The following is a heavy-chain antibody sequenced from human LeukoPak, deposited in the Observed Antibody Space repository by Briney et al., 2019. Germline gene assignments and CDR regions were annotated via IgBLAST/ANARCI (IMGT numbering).Heavy chain of an antibody. D-gene: IGHD3-10*01. CDR2: ISAYNGNT. V-gene: IGHV1-18*01. J-gene: IGHJ4*02. CDR3: ARDPGEGVTLGYLAGPIDY. Sequence: GASVKVSCKASGYTFTSYGISWVRQAPGQGLEWMGWISAYNGNTNYAQKLQGRVTMTTDTSTSTAYMELRSLRSDDTAVYYCARDPGEGVTLGYLAGPIDYWGQGTLVTVSS. CDR1: GYTFTSYG.